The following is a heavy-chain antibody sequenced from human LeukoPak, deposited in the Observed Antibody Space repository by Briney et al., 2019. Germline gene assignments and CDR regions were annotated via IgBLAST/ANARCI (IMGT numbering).Heavy chain of an antibody. CDR1: GYTFTSYY. J-gene: IGHJ6*02. Sequence: ASVKVSCKASGYTFTSYYMHWVRQAPGQGLEWMGIINPSGGSTSYAQKFQGRVTMTRDTSTSTVYMELSSLRSEDTAVYYCAREGKIHSSSWYGGGGYYGMDVWGQGTTVTVSS. V-gene: IGHV1-46*01. CDR2: INPSGGST. CDR3: AREGKIHSSSWYGGGGYYGMDV. D-gene: IGHD6-13*01.